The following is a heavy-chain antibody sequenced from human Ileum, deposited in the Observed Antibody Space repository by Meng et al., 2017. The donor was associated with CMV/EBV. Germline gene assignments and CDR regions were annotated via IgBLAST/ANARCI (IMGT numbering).Heavy chain of an antibody. Sequence: SGFTFSNSAMSWVRQSPGKGLEWVSAISGSGGSTYYADSVKGRFTFSRDNSKNTLYLQMNSLRAEDTAVYYCAKKYCSSTSCYHDYWGQGTLVTVSS. CDR2: ISGSGGST. J-gene: IGHJ4*02. D-gene: IGHD2-2*01. CDR3: AKKYCSSTSCYHDY. V-gene: IGHV3-23*01. CDR1: GFTFSNSA.